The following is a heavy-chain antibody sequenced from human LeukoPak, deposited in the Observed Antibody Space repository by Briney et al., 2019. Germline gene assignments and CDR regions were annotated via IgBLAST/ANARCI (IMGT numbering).Heavy chain of an antibody. Sequence: SETLSLTCTVSGGSINSYYWSWIRQPPGKGLEWIGYIYYSGSTNYKPSLKSRVSISVDTSKNQFSLKLSSVTAADAAVYYCARGKEYCGGDCFSSWYFDLWGRGTLVTVSS. J-gene: IGHJ2*01. CDR2: IYYSGST. CDR1: GGSINSYY. V-gene: IGHV4-59*01. D-gene: IGHD2-21*02. CDR3: ARGKEYCGGDCFSSWYFDL.